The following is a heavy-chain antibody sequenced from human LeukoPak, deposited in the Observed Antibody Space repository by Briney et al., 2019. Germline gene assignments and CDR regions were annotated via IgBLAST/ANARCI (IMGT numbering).Heavy chain of an antibody. V-gene: IGHV4-39*07. CDR3: ARGPRYDYVWGSYRYKETFFDY. CDR2: IYYRGST. Sequence: SETLSLTCTVSGGSISSSSYYWGWIRQPPGKGLEWIGSIYYRGSTNYNPSLKSRVTISVDTSKNQFSLKLSSVTAADTAVYYCARGPRYDYVWGSYRYKETFFDYWGQGTLVTVSS. D-gene: IGHD3-16*02. CDR1: GGSISSSSYY. J-gene: IGHJ4*02.